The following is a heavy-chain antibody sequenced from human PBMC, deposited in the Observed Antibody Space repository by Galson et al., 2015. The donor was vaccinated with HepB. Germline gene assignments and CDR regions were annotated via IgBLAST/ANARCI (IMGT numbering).Heavy chain of an antibody. J-gene: IGHJ5*01. V-gene: IGHV3-30*18. CDR2: IWYDGSNK. CDR3: AKDGGLPYCSSTFCPKQYGIDS. D-gene: IGHD2-2*01. CDR1: GFTFSSYG. Sequence: SLRLSCAASGFTFSSYGMHWVRQAPGKGLEWVAVIWYDGSNKYYADSVKGRFTISRDNSKNTLYLQMNSLRAEDTAVYYCAKDGGLPYCSSTFCPKQYGIDSWGQGTLVTVSS.